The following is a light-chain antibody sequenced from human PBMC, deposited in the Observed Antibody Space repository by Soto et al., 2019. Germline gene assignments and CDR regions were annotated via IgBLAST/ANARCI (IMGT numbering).Light chain of an antibody. CDR2: GAS. CDR1: QDVSSN. Sequence: EMVVTQSPGRLSVSPGERATLSCRASQDVSSNLAWYQQKPGQAPSLLIYGASARATGTPARFSGSGSGTEFTLTISSLQSEDYAVYFCQQYIRWPLTFGGGTKVDIK. V-gene: IGKV3-15*01. J-gene: IGKJ4*01. CDR3: QQYIRWPLT.